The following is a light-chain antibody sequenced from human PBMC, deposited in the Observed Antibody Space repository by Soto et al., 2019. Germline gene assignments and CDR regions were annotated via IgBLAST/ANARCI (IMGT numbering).Light chain of an antibody. CDR3: SSYTSRSNHV. V-gene: IGLV2-14*03. J-gene: IGLJ1*01. CDR2: DVS. Sequence: QSALTQPASVSGSPGQSITISCTGTSSDVGGYNFVSWYQQHPGKVPKLMIYDVSSRPSGVSDRFSGSKSGNTASLTISGLQAEDEGYYYCSSYTSRSNHVFGSGTKLTVL. CDR1: SSDVGGYNF.